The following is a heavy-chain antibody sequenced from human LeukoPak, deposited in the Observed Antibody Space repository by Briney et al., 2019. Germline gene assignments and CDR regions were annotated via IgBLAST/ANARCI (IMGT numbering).Heavy chain of an antibody. CDR3: ASADYEDAFDI. Sequence: LRLSCAASGFTVSSNYMSWIRQHPGKGLEWIGYIYYSGSTYYNPSLKSRLTISVDTSKNQFSLKLSSVTAADTAVYYCASADYEDAFDIWGQGTMVTVSS. V-gene: IGHV4-31*02. CDR1: GFTVSSNY. D-gene: IGHD4-17*01. J-gene: IGHJ3*02. CDR2: IYYSGST.